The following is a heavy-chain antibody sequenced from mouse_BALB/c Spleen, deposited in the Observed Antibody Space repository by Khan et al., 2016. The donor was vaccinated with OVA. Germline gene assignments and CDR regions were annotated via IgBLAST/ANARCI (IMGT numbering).Heavy chain of an antibody. CDR2: INPSNGDT. CDR1: GYTFTSYY. J-gene: IGHJ3*01. V-gene: IGHV1-53*01. Sequence: QVQLQQSGAELVKPGASVRLSCKASGYTFTSYYLYWVKQRPGQGLEWVGDINPSNGDTNFNEKFKSKATLTVDKSSSTAYIHLNSLTSEDSAVYYCTRSGYGSFAYWGQGTLVTGSA. CDR3: TRSGYGSFAY. D-gene: IGHD2-2*01.